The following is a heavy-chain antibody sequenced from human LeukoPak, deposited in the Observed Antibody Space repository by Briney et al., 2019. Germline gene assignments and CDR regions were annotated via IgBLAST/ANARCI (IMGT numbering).Heavy chain of an antibody. CDR1: GFTFSSYA. J-gene: IGHJ4*02. CDR2: ISYDGSNK. Sequence: GGSLRLSCAASGFTFSSYAMHWGRQGPGKGLGWVSVISYDGSNKYYADSVKGRLTISRDNSKITLYLQMNSVRAEDTSVYYCASPYSSSWYGGLDYWGQGTLVTVSS. V-gene: IGHV3-30*01. CDR3: ASPYSSSWYGGLDY. D-gene: IGHD6-13*01.